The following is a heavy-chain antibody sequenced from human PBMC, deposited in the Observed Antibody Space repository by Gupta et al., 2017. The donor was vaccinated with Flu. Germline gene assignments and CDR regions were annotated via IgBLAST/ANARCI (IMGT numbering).Heavy chain of an antibody. D-gene: IGHD2-21*01. J-gene: IGHJ4*02. V-gene: IGHV3-23*01. CDR2: IDSDGTT. Sequence: FTFTCCTMAWVRQAPGTGLQWVSTIDSDGTTYYTDSVKGRFAISRDTSKNILHLQMNSLAAEDTAIYYCAKGGPLARIPDYWGQGALVTVSS. CDR3: AKGGPLARIPDY. CDR1: FTFTCCT.